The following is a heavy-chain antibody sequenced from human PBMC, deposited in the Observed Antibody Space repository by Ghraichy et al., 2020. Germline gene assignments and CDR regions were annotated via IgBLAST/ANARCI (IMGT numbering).Heavy chain of an antibody. D-gene: IGHD5-18*01. CDR3: ARDGYSYGFDY. CDR1: GFTFSNYW. V-gene: IGHV3-74*01. J-gene: IGHJ4*02. CDR2: VNSDGSST. Sequence: GESLNISCAASGFTFSNYWMHWVRQAPGKGLVWVSRVNSDGSSTSYADSVKGRFTISRDNAKNTLYLQMNSLRAEDTAVYYCARDGYSYGFDYWGQGTLVTVSS.